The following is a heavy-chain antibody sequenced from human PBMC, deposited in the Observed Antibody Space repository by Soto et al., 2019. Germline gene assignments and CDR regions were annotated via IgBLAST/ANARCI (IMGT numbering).Heavy chain of an antibody. Sequence: QVQLVESGGGVVQPGRSLRLSCAPSGFSFSDFGMHWVRQAPGKGLEWVAAISHDGSNQYYGDSVKGRFSISRDHSNNRLYLQMNNLKVEDSAIYYGAKEKRSRAVTATRVNGMDVWGQGTTVTVSS. CDR3: AKEKRSRAVTATRVNGMDV. CDR1: GFSFSDFG. J-gene: IGHJ6*02. CDR2: ISHDGSNQ. D-gene: IGHD2-21*02. V-gene: IGHV3-30*18.